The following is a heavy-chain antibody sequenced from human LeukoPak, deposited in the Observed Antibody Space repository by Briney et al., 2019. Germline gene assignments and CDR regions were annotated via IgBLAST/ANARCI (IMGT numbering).Heavy chain of an antibody. CDR1: GDSIRTTRY. CDR3: ARRGSRRLNWFDP. Sequence: SETLSLTCTVSGDSIRTTRYWGWIRQPPGKGLEWIGAVYFSGSTYYNPSLKSRVIISVDTSKNQFSLKLTSVTAADTAVYYCARRGSRRLNWFDPWGQGTLVTVSS. CDR2: VYFSGST. V-gene: IGHV4-39*01. J-gene: IGHJ5*02. D-gene: IGHD2-2*01.